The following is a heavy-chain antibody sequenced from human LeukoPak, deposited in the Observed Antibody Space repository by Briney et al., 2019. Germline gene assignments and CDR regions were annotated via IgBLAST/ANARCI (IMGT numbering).Heavy chain of an antibody. Sequence: SETLSLTCTVSGGSIISYYWTWVRQPPGKGLEWIGYIYDSTRIHYNPSLESRMTLSLDTSKNHFSLKLSSVTAADTAVYYCARSGTLRRTLFDYWGQGTLVTVSS. CDR3: ARSGTLRRTLFDY. CDR2: IYDSTRI. CDR1: GGSIISYY. V-gene: IGHV4-59*01. J-gene: IGHJ4*02. D-gene: IGHD1-26*01.